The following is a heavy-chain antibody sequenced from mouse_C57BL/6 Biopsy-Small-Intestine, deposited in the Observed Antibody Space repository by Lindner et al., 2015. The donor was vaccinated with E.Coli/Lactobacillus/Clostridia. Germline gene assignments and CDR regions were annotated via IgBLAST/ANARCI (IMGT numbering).Heavy chain of an antibody. CDR1: GFTFSSSW. J-gene: IGHJ2*01. CDR2: IYPGDGDT. CDR3: ARWDSTGSIDY. V-gene: IGHV1-82*01. D-gene: IGHD3-2*02. Sequence: VQLQESGPEVVKPGASVKISCKASGFTFSSSWMNWVKQRPGKGLEWIGRIYPGDGDTNYDGKFKGQATLTADTSSSTAYMELNSLTSEDSAVYFCARWDSTGSIDYWGQGTTLTVSS.